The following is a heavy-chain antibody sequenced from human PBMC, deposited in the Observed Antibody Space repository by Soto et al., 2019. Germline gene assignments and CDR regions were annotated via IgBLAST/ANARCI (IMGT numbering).Heavy chain of an antibody. J-gene: IGHJ4*02. Sequence: SETLSLTCTVSGGSISSYYWSWIRQPPGKGLEWIGYIYYSGSTNYNPSLKSRVTISVDTSKNQFSLKLSSVTAADTAVYYCARDLHSSGTNRGFDYWGQGTLVTVSS. D-gene: IGHD6-19*01. CDR3: ARDLHSSGTNRGFDY. CDR2: IYYSGST. CDR1: GGSISSYY. V-gene: IGHV4-59*01.